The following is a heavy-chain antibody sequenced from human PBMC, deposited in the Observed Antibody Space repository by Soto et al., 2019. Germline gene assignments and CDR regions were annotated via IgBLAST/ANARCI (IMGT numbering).Heavy chain of an antibody. CDR3: AKSEVVVAALFDY. J-gene: IGHJ4*02. CDR1: GFTFSSNA. V-gene: IGHV3-23*01. Sequence: EVQLLESGGGLVQPGGSLRLSCAASGFTFSSNALSWVRQAPGKGLEWVSAISGSGGSTYYADSVKGRFTISRDNSKNTLYLQMNSLRAEDTAVYYCAKSEVVVAALFDYWGQGTLVTVSS. CDR2: ISGSGGST. D-gene: IGHD2-15*01.